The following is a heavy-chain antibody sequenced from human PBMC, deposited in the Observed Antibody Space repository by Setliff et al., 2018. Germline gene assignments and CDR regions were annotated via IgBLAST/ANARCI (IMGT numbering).Heavy chain of an antibody. V-gene: IGHV5-51*01. D-gene: IGHD1-26*01. CDR3: ARERVSGHSEY. Sequence: GESLKISCKGSGYRFTTYWIAWVRQKPGKGLEWMGIVYPGDSDTQYSPSFQGQVTFSSDKSINTAYLHLSSLKASDTAMYYCARERVSGHSEYWGQGTLVTVSS. J-gene: IGHJ4*02. CDR1: GYRFTTYW. CDR2: VYPGDSDT.